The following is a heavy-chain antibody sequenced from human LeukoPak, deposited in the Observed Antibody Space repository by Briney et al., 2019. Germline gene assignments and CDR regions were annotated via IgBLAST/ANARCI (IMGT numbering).Heavy chain of an antibody. V-gene: IGHV4-59*01. J-gene: IGHJ4*02. Sequence: SETLSLTCTVSGGSISSYYWSWIRQPPGKGLEWIGYIYYSGSTNYNPSLKSRVTISVDTSKNQFSLKLSSVTAADTAVYYCARGGPTVTYFDYCGQGTLVTVSS. CDR1: GGSISSYY. CDR3: ARGGPTVTYFDY. CDR2: IYYSGST. D-gene: IGHD4-17*01.